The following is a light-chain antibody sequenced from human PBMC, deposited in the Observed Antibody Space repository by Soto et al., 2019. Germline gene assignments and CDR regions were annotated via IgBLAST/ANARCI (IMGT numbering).Light chain of an antibody. Sequence: DIVMTQSPDSLAVSLGERATINCKSSQSILYRSNNKNYLAWYRQKPGQPPKLLIYWASIRESGVPDRISGSGSGTDSTLTISSLQAEDVAVYYCQQYYSTPPYTFGQGTKLEIK. CDR1: QSILYRSNNKNY. CDR2: WAS. J-gene: IGKJ2*01. CDR3: QQYYSTPPYT. V-gene: IGKV4-1*01.